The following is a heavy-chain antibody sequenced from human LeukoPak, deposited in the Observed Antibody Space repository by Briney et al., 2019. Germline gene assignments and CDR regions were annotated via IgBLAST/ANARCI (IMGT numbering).Heavy chain of an antibody. CDR1: GFTFTSFW. V-gene: IGHV3-7*01. CDR3: ATSRDSSGVD. Sequence: PGGSLRLSCAASGFTFTSFWMSWVRQAPGKGLEWVANINQDGSVKFYVDSVKGRFTISRENARSSLYLQMNSLRAEDTAVYYCATSRDSSGVDWGQGNLVTVSS. D-gene: IGHD3-22*01. J-gene: IGHJ4*02. CDR2: INQDGSVK.